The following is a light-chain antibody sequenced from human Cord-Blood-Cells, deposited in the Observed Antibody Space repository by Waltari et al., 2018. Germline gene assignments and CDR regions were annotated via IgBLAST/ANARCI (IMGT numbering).Light chain of an antibody. CDR1: QSVSSSY. CDR3: QQYGSSPLT. J-gene: IGKJ4*01. V-gene: IGKV3-20*01. CDR2: GAS. Sequence: DIVFTQYPGTLSLSPGERATLSCRASQSVSSSYLAWYQQKPGQAPRLLIYGASSRATGIPDRFSGSGSGTDFTLTISRLEPEDFAVYYCQQYGSSPLTFGGGTKVEIK.